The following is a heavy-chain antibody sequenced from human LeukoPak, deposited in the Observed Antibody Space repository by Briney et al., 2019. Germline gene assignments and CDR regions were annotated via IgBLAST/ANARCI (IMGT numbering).Heavy chain of an antibody. CDR1: GYSFTTYW. CDR2: IYPGDSDV. V-gene: IGHV5-51*01. Sequence: GESLKISCQAFGYSFTTYWIGWVRQMPGKGLECMGIIYPGDSDVRYSPSFQGQVTISADKSISTAHLQWSSLKASDTAMYYCARIPSFDFWSGSLFYYFDYWGQGTLVTVSS. J-gene: IGHJ4*02. D-gene: IGHD3-3*01. CDR3: ARIPSFDFWSGSLFYYFDY.